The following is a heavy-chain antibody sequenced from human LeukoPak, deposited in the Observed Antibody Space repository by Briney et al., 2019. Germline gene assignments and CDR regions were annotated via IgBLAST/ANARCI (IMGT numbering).Heavy chain of an antibody. Sequence: PSETLSLTGTVAGGSISSYYWSWIRQPAGKGLEWIGRIYTSGSTNYNPSLKSRVTMSVDTSKNQFSLKLSSVTAADTAVYYCIGGSWVKSAYAFDIWGQGTMVTVSS. J-gene: IGHJ3*02. CDR2: IYTSGST. CDR1: GGSISSYY. CDR3: IGGSWVKSAYAFDI. D-gene: IGHD2-15*01. V-gene: IGHV4-4*07.